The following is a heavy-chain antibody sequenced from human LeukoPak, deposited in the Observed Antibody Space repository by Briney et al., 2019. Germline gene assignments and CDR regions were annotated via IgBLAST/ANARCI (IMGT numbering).Heavy chain of an antibody. Sequence: ASVRVSCKASGYTFTSYAMNWVRQAPGQGLEWMGWINTNTGNPTYAQGSTGRFVFSLDTSVSTAYLQISSLKAEDTAVYYCARDTYYYGSGSYYPLLWGQGTLVTVSS. V-gene: IGHV7-4-1*02. J-gene: IGHJ4*02. CDR3: ARDTYYYGSGSYYPLL. D-gene: IGHD3-10*01. CDR2: INTNTGNP. CDR1: GYTFTSYA.